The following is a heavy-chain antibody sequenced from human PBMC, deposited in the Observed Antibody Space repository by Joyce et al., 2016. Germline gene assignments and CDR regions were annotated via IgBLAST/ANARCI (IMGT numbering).Heavy chain of an antibody. Sequence: EVQLLESGGGLAEPGGSLRLSCVGTGFTFHSSAMTWVRQAPGKGMEGVASISGNGGTSFYADFAKGRFAVARDNAGSTLYLQMSNLRAGDTAVYYCAKSSASFILAYFHMDVWGQGARITVSS. V-gene: IGHV3-23*01. J-gene: IGHJ6*02. CDR2: ISGNGGTS. D-gene: IGHD3-9*01. CDR1: GFTFHSSA. CDR3: AKSSASFILAYFHMDV.